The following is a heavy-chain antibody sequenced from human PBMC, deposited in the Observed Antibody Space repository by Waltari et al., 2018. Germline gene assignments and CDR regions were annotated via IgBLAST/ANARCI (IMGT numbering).Heavy chain of an antibody. J-gene: IGHJ3*02. CDR3: TRGIHSSFDI. CDR2: TYYRSKWFN. D-gene: IGHD2-21*01. CDR1: GASISSNSVA. V-gene: IGHV6-1*01. Sequence: QVQLQQSGPGLVKPSQTLSLTCTISGASISSNSVAWNWIRQSPSRGLEWLGRTYYRSKWFNDYAVSVKSRITINPDTSKNQFSLQLSSLTPEDTAVYYGTRGIHSSFDIWGQGTMVTVSS.